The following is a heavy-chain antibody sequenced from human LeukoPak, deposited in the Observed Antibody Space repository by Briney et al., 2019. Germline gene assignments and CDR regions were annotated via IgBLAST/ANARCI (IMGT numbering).Heavy chain of an antibody. J-gene: IGHJ5*02. Sequence: ASVKVSCKASGYSFTNYAMNWVRQAPGQGLGWMGWISTNTGNPTYAQDFTGRFVFSLDTSVSTAHLQISILKPEDTAVYYCARSGDRSTMVRGVNWFDPWGQGTLVTVSS. CDR1: GYSFTNYA. D-gene: IGHD3-10*01. CDR3: ARSGDRSTMVRGVNWFDP. V-gene: IGHV7-4-1*02. CDR2: ISTNTGNP.